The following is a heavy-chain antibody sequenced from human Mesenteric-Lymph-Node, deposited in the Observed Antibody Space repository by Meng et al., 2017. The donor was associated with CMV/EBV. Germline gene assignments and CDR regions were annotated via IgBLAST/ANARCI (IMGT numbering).Heavy chain of an antibody. Sequence: VSGGSVSNGDRSWGWVRQPPGRGLELLGYIFYTGSTYYNPSLKGRVTMSMDRSKNQFSLKLTSVTAADTAVYYCANDYGSGSYRFDYWGQGTLVTVSS. CDR2: IFYTGST. J-gene: IGHJ4*02. CDR3: ANDYGSGSYRFDY. V-gene: IGHV4-30-2*01. D-gene: IGHD3-10*01. CDR1: GGSVSNGDRS.